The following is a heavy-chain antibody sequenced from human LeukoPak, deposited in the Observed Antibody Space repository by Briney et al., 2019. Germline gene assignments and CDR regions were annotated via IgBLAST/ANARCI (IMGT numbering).Heavy chain of an antibody. CDR3: ARGISSGWSRAVGY. Sequence: SETLSLTCTVSSGSVSSGCYYWSWIRQPPGKGLEWIGYIYYSGSTNYNPSLKSRVTISVDTSKNQFSLKLSSVTAADTAVYYCARGISSGWSRAVGYWGQGTLVTVSS. J-gene: IGHJ4*02. D-gene: IGHD6-19*01. CDR2: IYYSGST. V-gene: IGHV4-61*01. CDR1: SGSVSSGCYY.